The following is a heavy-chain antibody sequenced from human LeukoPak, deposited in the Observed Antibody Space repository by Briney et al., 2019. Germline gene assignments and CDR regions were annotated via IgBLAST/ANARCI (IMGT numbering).Heavy chain of an antibody. CDR2: IRYDGSNK. V-gene: IGHV3-30*02. Sequence: GGSLRLSCAASGFTFSNYGMHWVRQASGKGLEWVAFIRYDGSNKYHADSVKGRFTISRDNSKNTLYLQTESLRAEDTAVYYCAFTSGGGESDVFDIWGQGTMVTVSS. D-gene: IGHD1-1*01. CDR3: AFTSGGGESDVFDI. J-gene: IGHJ3*02. CDR1: GFTFSNYG.